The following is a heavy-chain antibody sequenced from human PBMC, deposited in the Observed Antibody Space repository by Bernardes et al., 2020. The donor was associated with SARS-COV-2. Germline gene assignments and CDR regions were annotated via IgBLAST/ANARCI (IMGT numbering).Heavy chain of an antibody. CDR2: IYYSVST. CDR3: ARGQAYYYVSGTYYGPHWFDP. CDR1: GGSISNYY. D-gene: IGHD3-10*01. J-gene: IGHJ5*02. Sequence: SETLSLTCTVSGGSISNYYWSWIRQPPGKGLEWIGYIYYSVSTNYNPSLKSRVTISVDTSKNQFSLKLSSVTAADTAVYYCARGQAYYYVSGTYYGPHWFDPWGQGTLVTVSS. V-gene: IGHV4-59*01.